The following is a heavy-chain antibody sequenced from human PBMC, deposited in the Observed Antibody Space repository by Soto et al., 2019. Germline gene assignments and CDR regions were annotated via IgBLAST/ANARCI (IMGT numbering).Heavy chain of an antibody. D-gene: IGHD3-3*01. CDR1: GYTFTSYD. V-gene: IGHV1-8*01. CDR2: MNPNSGNT. J-gene: IGHJ6*02. Sequence: ASVKVSCKASGYTFTSYDINWVRQATGQGLEWMGWMNPNSGNTGYAQKFQGRVTMTRNTSISTAYMELSSLRSEDTAVYYCARQTHYDFWSGRCSTIYGMDVWGQGTTVTVSS. CDR3: ARQTHYDFWSGRCSTIYGMDV.